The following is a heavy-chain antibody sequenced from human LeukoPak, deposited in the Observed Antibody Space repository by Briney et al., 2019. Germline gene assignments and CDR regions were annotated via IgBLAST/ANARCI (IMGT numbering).Heavy chain of an antibody. J-gene: IGHJ4*02. V-gene: IGHV4-39*01. CDR2: IYYSGST. CDR3: ARRYSYSSLPDY. CDR1: SGSISSSTYY. D-gene: IGHD6-19*01. Sequence: SETLSLTCTVSSGSISSSTYYWGWIRQPPGKGLEWIGSIYYSGSTYYNPSLKSRVTISVDTSKNQFSLKVSSVTAADTAVYYCARRYSYSSLPDYWGQGTLVTVSS.